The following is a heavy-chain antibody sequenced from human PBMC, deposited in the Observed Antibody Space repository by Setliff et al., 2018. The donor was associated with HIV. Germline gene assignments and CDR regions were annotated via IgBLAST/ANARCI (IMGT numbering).Heavy chain of an antibody. CDR2: ISAHNGNT. J-gene: IGHJ6*03. D-gene: IGHD3-3*01. CDR1: GYTFTSYS. V-gene: IGHV1-18*01. CDR3: ARQFLDWSNDYYSRYYMDV. Sequence: ASVKVSCKASGYTFTSYSISWVRQAPGQGLEWMGWISAHNGNTHYAQRLQGRVTMTTDTSTRTAYMELRSLRSDDTAVYYCARQFLDWSNDYYSRYYMDVWGKGTTVTVSS.